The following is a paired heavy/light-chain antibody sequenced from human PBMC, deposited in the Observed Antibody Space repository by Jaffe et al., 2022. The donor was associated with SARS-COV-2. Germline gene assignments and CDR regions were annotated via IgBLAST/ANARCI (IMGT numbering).Heavy chain of an antibody. D-gene: IGHD3-3*01. CDR3: ARRSRNGYHIDY. V-gene: IGHV5-51*01. CDR1: GYTFTSHW. Sequence: EVQLVQSGAEVKKPGELLKISCKGSGYTFTSHWIGWVRQMPGKGLEWMGVIYPDDSDTRYSPSFQGQVTISVDKSISTAYLQWNSLKASDSAMYYCARRSRNGYHIDYWGQGTLVTVSS. J-gene: IGHJ4*02. CDR2: IYPDDSDT.
Light chain of an antibody. CDR1: QSISSW. V-gene: IGKV1-5*03. CDR2: KAS. CDR3: HQYNSYSGT. Sequence: DIQMTQSPSTLSASVGDRVTITCRASQSISSWLAWYQQKPGKAPKLLIYKASSLESGVPSRFSASGSGTEFSLTISSLQPDDFATYYCHQYNSYSGTFGQGTKVEIK. J-gene: IGKJ1*01.